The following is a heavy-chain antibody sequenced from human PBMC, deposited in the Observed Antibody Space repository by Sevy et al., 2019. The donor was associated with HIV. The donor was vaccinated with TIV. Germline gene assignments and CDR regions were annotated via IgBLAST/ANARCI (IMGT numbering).Heavy chain of an antibody. Sequence: GGSLRLSCAASGFTFSSYGMHWVRQAPGKGLEWVAVISYDGSNKYYADSVKGRFTISRDNSKNTLYLQMNSLRAVDTAVYYCAKKGGTIFGVVINYFDYWGQGTLVTVSS. J-gene: IGHJ4*02. CDR2: ISYDGSNK. V-gene: IGHV3-30*18. CDR1: GFTFSSYG. CDR3: AKKGGTIFGVVINYFDY. D-gene: IGHD3-3*01.